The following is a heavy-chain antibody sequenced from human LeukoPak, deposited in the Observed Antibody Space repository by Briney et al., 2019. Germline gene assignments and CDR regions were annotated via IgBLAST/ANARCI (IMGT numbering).Heavy chain of an antibody. V-gene: IGHV3-9*01. CDR3: VKGTYSSGWNTPFDH. J-gene: IGHJ4*02. Sequence: SLRLSCAASGFTLDDYAMPWVRQAPGKGLEGGSGISWNSGSIGYAASVKGRFTISRDNAKNSLYVQMNSLRVEDTALYFCVKGTYSSGWNTPFDHWGQGTLVTVSS. CDR1: GFTLDDYA. D-gene: IGHD6-19*01. CDR2: ISWNSGSI.